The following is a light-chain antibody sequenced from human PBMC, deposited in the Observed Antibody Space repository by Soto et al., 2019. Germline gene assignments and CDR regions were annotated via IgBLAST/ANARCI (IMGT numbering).Light chain of an antibody. J-gene: IGKJ3*01. CDR2: GAS. CDR1: QSISSSY. Sequence: EIVLTQSPGTLSLSPGERATLSCRASQSISSSYLAWYQQRPGQAPRLLIVGASYRATGIPDRFSGSGSGTDFTLTISRLEPEDFAVYYCQQYSSSPPEFTFGPGTKVDSK. CDR3: QQYSSSPPEFT. V-gene: IGKV3-20*01.